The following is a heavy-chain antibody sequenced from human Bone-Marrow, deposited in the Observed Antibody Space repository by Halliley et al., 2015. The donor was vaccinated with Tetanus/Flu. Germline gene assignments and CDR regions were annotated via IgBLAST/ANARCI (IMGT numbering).Heavy chain of an antibody. CDR2: IRNKVSSYTT. CDR1: GFTFSDHY. J-gene: IGHJ4*02. CDR3: ARERPYCSDGSCFGTLKQSHFDL. Sequence: SLRLSCAASGFTFSDHYTDWVRQAPGKGLEWVGRIRNKVSSYTTEYAASVKGRFTISTDDSKNSAYLQMSSLRAEDTAIYYCARERPYCSDGSCFGTLKQSHFDLWGQGALVTVSS. D-gene: IGHD2-15*01. V-gene: IGHV3-72*01.